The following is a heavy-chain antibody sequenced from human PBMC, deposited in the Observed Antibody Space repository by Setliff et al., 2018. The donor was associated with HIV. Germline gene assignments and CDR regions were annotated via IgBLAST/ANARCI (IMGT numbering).Heavy chain of an antibody. CDR2: IKQDGSEK. CDR1: GVTFSRYW. V-gene: IGHV3-7*01. J-gene: IGHJ4*02. D-gene: IGHD6-6*01. CDR3: AREALVSSYYFDY. Sequence: GGSLRLSCAASGVTFSRYWMSWVRQAPGKGLEWVANIKQDGSEKHYVDSVKGRFTISRDNAKNSLYLQMNSLRAEDTAVYYCAREALVSSYYFDYWGQGTLVTVSS.